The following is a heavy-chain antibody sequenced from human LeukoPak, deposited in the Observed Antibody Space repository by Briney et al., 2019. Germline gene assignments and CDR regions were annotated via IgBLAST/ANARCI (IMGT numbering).Heavy chain of an antibody. V-gene: IGHV3-21*06. CDR1: GFSFSTYS. CDR3: ARDGIDDFNFVYFDL. D-gene: IGHD5-24*01. J-gene: IGHJ4*02. CDR2: ISSTSTYI. Sequence: PGGSLRLSCAGSGFSFSTYSMHWVRQAPGKGLEWVATISSTSTYIYYGDSMKGRSTNSRDNAKNSLFLQMSSLRVEDTAIYYCARDGIDDFNFVYFDLWGQGALVTVSS.